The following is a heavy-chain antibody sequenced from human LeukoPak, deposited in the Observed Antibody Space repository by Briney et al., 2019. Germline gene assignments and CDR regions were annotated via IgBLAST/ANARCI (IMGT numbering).Heavy chain of an antibody. D-gene: IGHD3-10*01. J-gene: IGHJ4*02. V-gene: IGHV4-59*12. CDR3: ARDGLTMVRGVINY. CDR2: IYYSGST. CDR1: GGSISSYY. Sequence: SETLSLTCTVSGGSISSYYWSWIRQPPGKGLEWIGYIYYSGSTNYNPSLKCRVTISVDTSKNQFSLKLSSVTAADTAVYYCARDGLTMVRGVINYWGQGTLVTVSS.